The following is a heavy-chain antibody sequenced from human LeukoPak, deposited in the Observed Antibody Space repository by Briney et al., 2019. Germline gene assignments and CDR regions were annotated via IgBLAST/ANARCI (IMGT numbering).Heavy chain of an antibody. D-gene: IGHD3-22*01. CDR1: GGTFSSYA. J-gene: IGHJ4*02. CDR2: INPNSGGT. CDR3: AREGKYSSGYTFDY. V-gene: IGHV1-2*02. Sequence: ASVKVSCKASGGTFSSYAISWVRQAPGQGLEWMGWINPNSGGTNYAQKFQGRVTMTRDTSISTAYMELSRLRSDNTAVYYCAREGKYSSGYTFDYWGQGTLVTVSS.